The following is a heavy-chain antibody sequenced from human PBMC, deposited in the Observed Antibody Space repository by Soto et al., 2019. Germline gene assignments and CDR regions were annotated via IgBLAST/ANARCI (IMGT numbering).Heavy chain of an antibody. Sequence: LGGSLRLSCAVSGFTVSSNYMSWVRQAPGNGLEWVSVIYSGGSTYYADSVKGRFTISRDNSKNTLYLQMNSLRAEDTAVYYCARDHRGGWYSYLDYWGQGXLVTVYS. D-gene: IGHD6-19*01. CDR3: ARDHRGGWYSYLDY. J-gene: IGHJ4*02. V-gene: IGHV3-53*01. CDR2: IYSGGST. CDR1: GFTVSSNY.